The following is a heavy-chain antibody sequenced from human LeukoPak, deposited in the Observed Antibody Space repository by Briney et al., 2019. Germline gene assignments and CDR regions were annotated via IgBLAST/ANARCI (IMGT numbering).Heavy chain of an antibody. J-gene: IGHJ3*02. D-gene: IGHD3-10*01. V-gene: IGHV3-23*01. CDR3: AAAALLLWFGDEDAFDI. CDR1: GFTFSSYA. Sequence: GGSLRLSCAASGFTFSSYAMSWVRQAPGKGLEWVSAISGSGCSTYYADSVKGRFTISRDNSKYTLYLQMNSLGAEDTAVYYCAAAALLLWFGDEDAFDIWGQGTMVTVSS. CDR2: ISGSGCST.